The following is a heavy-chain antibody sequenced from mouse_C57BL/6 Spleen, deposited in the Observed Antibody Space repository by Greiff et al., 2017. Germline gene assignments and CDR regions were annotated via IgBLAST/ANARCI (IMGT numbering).Heavy chain of an antibody. CDR2: IWRGGST. CDR1: GFSLTSYG. J-gene: IGHJ4*01. Sequence: VQLQQSGPGLVQPSQSLSITCTVSGFSLTSYGVHWVRQSPGKGLEWLGVIWRGGSTDYNAAFMSRLSITKDNSKSQVFFKMNSLQADDTAIYYCAKEDFYYGSSYAMDYWGQGTSGTVSS. D-gene: IGHD1-1*01. V-gene: IGHV2-5*01. CDR3: AKEDFYYGSSYAMDY.